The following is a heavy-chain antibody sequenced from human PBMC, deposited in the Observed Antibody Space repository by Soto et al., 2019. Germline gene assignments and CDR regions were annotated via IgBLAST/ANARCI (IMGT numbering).Heavy chain of an antibody. CDR2: IGTAGDT. CDR3: ARGITMVRGVILDYFDY. D-gene: IGHD3-10*01. V-gene: IGHV3-13*04. Sequence: EVQLVESGGGLVQPGGSLRLSCAASGFTFSSYDMHWVRQATGKGLEWVSGIGTAGDTYYPGSVKGRFTISREDAKNSLYLQMNSLRAGDTAVFYWARGITMVRGVILDYFDYWGQGTLVSVSS. CDR1: GFTFSSYD. J-gene: IGHJ4*02.